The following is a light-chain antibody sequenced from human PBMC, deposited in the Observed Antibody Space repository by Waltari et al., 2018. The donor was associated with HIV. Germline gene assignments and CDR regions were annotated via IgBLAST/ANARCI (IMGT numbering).Light chain of an antibody. CDR1: TLGGKS. CDR2: YNS. CDR3: QVWDSSNEHVV. J-gene: IGLJ3*02. Sequence: YVLTQPHSVSVATGAAATISCGAWTLGGKSVHWYKQQPGQAPVLVTRYNSDRPSGIPDRISGSNSGHTATLTITSVEAGDEATYYCQVWDSSNEHVVFGGGTELTVL. V-gene: IGLV3-21*04.